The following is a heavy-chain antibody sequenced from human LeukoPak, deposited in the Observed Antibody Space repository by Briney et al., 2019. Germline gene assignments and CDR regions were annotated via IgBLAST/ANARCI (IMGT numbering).Heavy chain of an antibody. J-gene: IGHJ3*02. CDR2: INDSGII. CDR1: GGSFSGYY. V-gene: IGHV4-34*01. D-gene: IGHD6-25*01. CDR3: ARDYSSEAFDI. Sequence: SETLSLTCAVYGGSFSGYYWSWIRQPPGKGLEWIGEINDSGIINYNPSLKSRVTISVDTSKNQFSLKLSSVTAADTAVYYCARDYSSEAFDIWGQGTMVTVSS.